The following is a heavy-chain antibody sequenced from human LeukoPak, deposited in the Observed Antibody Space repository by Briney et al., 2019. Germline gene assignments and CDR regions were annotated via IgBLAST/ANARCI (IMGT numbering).Heavy chain of an antibody. CDR1: GYIFTAYY. CDR3: TRGPPRRWSGVTCYPY. CDR2: INPNSGGT. V-gene: IGHV1-2*02. Sequence: ASVIGSCKASGYIFTAYYIHWVRKSPRQGLEWMGWINPNSGGTTFAKTFQERLNMIRDTSICTVYMELSSLRSDDTAVYYCTRGPPRRWSGVTCYPYWGQGTLVTVSS. J-gene: IGHJ4*02. D-gene: IGHD2-15*01.